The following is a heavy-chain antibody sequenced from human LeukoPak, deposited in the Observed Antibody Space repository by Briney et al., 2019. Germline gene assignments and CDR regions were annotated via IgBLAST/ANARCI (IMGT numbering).Heavy chain of an antibody. V-gene: IGHV1-69*13. CDR1: GGTFSSYA. J-gene: IGHJ6*02. D-gene: IGHD2-2*01. CDR3: ARPPLGYCSSTSCYPAGYYYYGMDV. Sequence: ASVKVSCKASGGTFSSYAISWVRQAPGQGLEWMGGIIPIFGTANYAQKFQGRVTITADESTSTAYMELSSLRSEDTAVYYCARPPLGYCSSTSCYPAGYYYYGMDVWGQGTTVTVSS. CDR2: IIPIFGTA.